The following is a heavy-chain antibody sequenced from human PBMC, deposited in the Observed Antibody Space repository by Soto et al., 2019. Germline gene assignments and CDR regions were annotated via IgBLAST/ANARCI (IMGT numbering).Heavy chain of an antibody. D-gene: IGHD2-8*02. CDR3: ARDKITGLFDY. J-gene: IGHJ4*02. Sequence: SETLSLTCGVYGGSFSGYYWSWIRQPPGKGLEWIGEVNHSGSTNYNPSLKSRVTISVDTSKNQFSLKLTSVTAADTAVYYCARDKITGLFDYWGQGTLVTVSS. V-gene: IGHV4-34*01. CDR2: VNHSGST. CDR1: GGSFSGYY.